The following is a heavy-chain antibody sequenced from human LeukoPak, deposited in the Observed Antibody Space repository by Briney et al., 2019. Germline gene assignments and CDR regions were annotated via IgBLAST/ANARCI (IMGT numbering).Heavy chain of an antibody. CDR1: GYTFTGYY. CDR2: INPNSGGT. CDR3: ARAVWDAFDI. D-gene: IGHD2-8*01. J-gene: IGHJ3*02. Sequence: ASVKVSCKASGYTFTGYYMHWVRQAPGQGLEWMGWINPNSGGTNYAQKFQGRVTMTRDTSISTAYMGLSRLRSDDTAVYYLARAVWDAFDIWGQGTMVTVSS. V-gene: IGHV1-2*02.